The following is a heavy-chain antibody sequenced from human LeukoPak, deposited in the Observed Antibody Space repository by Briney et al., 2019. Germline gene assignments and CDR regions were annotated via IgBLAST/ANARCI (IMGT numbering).Heavy chain of an antibody. CDR2: TNSDGSST. V-gene: IGHV3-74*01. J-gene: IGHJ2*01. Sequence: GGSLRLSCEASGFTFSHYRMHWVRQAPGKGLVWVSHTNSDGSSTSYAASVKGRFTISRDNAKNTLYLQMNSLRAEDTAVYYCARAMYYYDSSRYYHYWYFDLWGRGTLVTVSS. D-gene: IGHD3-22*01. CDR3: ARAMYYYDSSRYYHYWYFDL. CDR1: GFTFSHYR.